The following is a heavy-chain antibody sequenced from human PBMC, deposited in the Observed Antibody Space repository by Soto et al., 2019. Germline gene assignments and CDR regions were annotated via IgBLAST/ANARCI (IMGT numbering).Heavy chain of an antibody. D-gene: IGHD4-17*01. Sequence: LSLTCTVSGSSISPFYWSWIRQPPGKGLEWIGYIYYTGSTKYNPSLKSRVTLSLGTSRNQPSLKLSSVTAADTAMYYCTRVGGYYGDYPNFDYWGPGTLVTVSS. CDR1: GSSISPFY. CDR3: TRVGGYYGDYPNFDY. J-gene: IGHJ4*02. CDR2: IYYTGST. V-gene: IGHV4-59*01.